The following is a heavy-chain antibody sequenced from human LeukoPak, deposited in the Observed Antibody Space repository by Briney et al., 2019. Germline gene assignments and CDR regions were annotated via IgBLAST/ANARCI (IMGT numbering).Heavy chain of an antibody. CDR2: IYYSGST. V-gene: IGHV4-59*08. CDR1: GGSISSYY. Sequence: SETLSLTCTVSGGSISSYYWSWIRQPPGKGLEWIGYIYYSGSTNYNPSLKSRVTISVDTSRNQFSLKLSSVTAADTAVYYCARIVSSGWYYYYMDVWGKGTTVTVSS. CDR3: ARIVSSGWYYYYMDV. J-gene: IGHJ6*03. D-gene: IGHD6-19*01.